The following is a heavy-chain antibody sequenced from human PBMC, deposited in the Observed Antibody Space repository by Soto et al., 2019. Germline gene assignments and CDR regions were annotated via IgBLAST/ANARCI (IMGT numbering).Heavy chain of an antibody. CDR2: IRSKGDNYAT. D-gene: IGHD3-3*01. V-gene: IGHV3-73*01. Sequence: EVQLVESGGGLVQPGGSLKLSCAASGFIFSDSPIHWVRQASGKGLEWVGRIRSKGDNYATAYAASVRGRFTISRDDSKTTAYLQMNSLKTDDTAVYYCTRLVEWDQGNEYWGQGTLVTVAS. J-gene: IGHJ4*02. CDR3: TRLVEWDQGNEY. CDR1: GFIFSDSP.